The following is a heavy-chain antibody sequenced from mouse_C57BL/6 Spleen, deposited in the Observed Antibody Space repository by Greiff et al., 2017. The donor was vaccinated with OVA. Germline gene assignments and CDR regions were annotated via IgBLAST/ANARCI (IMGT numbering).Heavy chain of an antibody. V-gene: IGHV1-53*01. CDR2: INPSNGGT. J-gene: IGHJ3*01. D-gene: IGHD2-5*01. Sequence: VQLQESGTELVKPGASVKLSCKASGYTFTSYWMHWVKQRPGQGLEWIGNINPSNGGTNYNEKFKSKATLTVDKSSSTAYMQLSSLTSEDSAVYYCARSNYSNCEDGGFAYWGQGTLVTVSA. CDR3: ARSNYSNCEDGGFAY. CDR1: GYTFTSYW.